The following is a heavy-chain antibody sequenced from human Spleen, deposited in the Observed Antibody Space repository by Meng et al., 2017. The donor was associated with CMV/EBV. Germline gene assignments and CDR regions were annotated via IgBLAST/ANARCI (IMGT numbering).Heavy chain of an antibody. Sequence: GESLKISCVASGFTFSDYYMSWIRQAPGKGLEWVSYISSSGSTIYYADSVKGRFTISRDNAKNSLYLQMNSLRAEDTAVYYCARAEDIVVVPADYWGQGTLVTVSS. CDR2: ISSSGSTI. D-gene: IGHD2-2*01. CDR3: ARAEDIVVVPADY. V-gene: IGHV3-11*01. J-gene: IGHJ4*02. CDR1: GFTFSDYY.